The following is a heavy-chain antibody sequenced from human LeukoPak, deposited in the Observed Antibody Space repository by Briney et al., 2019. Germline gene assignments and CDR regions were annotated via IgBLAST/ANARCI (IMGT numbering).Heavy chain of an antibody. Sequence: SETLSLTCAVSGGSISSNNWWSWVRQPPGKGLEWIGEIYHGGSTNYNPSLKSRVTISVDKAKNQFSLILSSVTAADTAVYFCARSIITGYTDYWGQGILVTVSS. CDR3: ARSIITGYTDY. D-gene: IGHD3-9*01. CDR1: GGSISSNNW. J-gene: IGHJ4*02. V-gene: IGHV4-4*02. CDR2: IYHGGST.